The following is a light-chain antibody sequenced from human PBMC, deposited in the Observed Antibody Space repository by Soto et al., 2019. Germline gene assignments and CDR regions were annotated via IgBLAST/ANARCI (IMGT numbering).Light chain of an antibody. V-gene: IGKV3-20*01. J-gene: IGKJ3*01. CDR1: QSIGSY. CDR2: GAS. Sequence: EIVLTQSPGTLSLSPGEGATLSCRASQSIGSYLAWYQQKPGQSPRLLIYGASTRATGIPDRFSGSGSGTDFTLTSRSLEPEDFAVYYCQLYGRAPLFGPGTKVDIK. CDR3: QLYGRAPL.